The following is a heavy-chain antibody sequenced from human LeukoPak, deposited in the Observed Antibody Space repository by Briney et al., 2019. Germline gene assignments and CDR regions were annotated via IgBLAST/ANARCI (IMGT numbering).Heavy chain of an antibody. CDR1: GFTFSSYE. V-gene: IGHV3-48*03. D-gene: IGHD3-9*01. J-gene: IGHJ3*02. CDR3: AREPPGGYDILTGYYRKGAFDI. Sequence: GGPLRLSCAASGFTFSSYEMNWVRQAPGKGLEWVSYISSSGSTIYYADSVKGRFTISRDNAKNSLYLQMNSLRAEDTAVYYCAREPPGGYDILTGYYRKGAFDIWGQGTMVTVSS. CDR2: ISSSGSTI.